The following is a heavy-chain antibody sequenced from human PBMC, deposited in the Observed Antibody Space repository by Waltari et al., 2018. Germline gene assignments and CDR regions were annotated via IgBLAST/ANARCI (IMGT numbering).Heavy chain of an antibody. D-gene: IGHD3-3*01. CDR1: GFTFGSYA. J-gene: IGHJ4*02. Sequence: EVQLLDSGGGLVQPGGSLRLSCVVSGFTFGSYARSWVRQAPGNGLGWVSAITDSGGGTYYADAVKGRFTISRDNSKNTLYLQMNSLRAEDTAVYYCARYNLWSGYFYPDYWSQGTLVTVSS. V-gene: IGHV3-23*01. CDR2: ITDSGGGT. CDR3: ARYNLWSGYFYPDY.